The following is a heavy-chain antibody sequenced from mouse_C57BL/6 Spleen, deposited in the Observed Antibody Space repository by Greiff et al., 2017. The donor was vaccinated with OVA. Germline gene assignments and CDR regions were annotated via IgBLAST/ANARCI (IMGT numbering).Heavy chain of an antibody. CDR1: GYTFTDYY. Sequence: EVQLQQSGPELVKPGASVKISCKASGYTFTDYYMNWVKQSHGKSLEWIGDINPNNGGTSYNQKFKGKATLTVDKSSSTAYMELRSLTSEDSAVYYCARTDWEDYAMDYWGQGTSVTVSS. D-gene: IGHD4-1*01. CDR3: ARTDWEDYAMDY. CDR2: INPNNGGT. V-gene: IGHV1-26*01. J-gene: IGHJ4*01.